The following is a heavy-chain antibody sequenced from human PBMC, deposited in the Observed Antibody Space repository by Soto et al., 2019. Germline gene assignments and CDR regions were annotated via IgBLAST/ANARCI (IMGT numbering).Heavy chain of an antibody. D-gene: IGHD3-22*01. J-gene: IGHJ4*02. CDR2: IYHSGST. CDR3: ARDREYYYEGSAYYHFKE. V-gene: IGHV4-38-2*02. Sequence: SXTLSLTCAVSDFSLRSGFYWGWNRPHPLKGLEWIGSIYHSGSTYYAPSLESRVTISVDTSRNEFSLQLSSVTAADTAVYYWARDREYYYEGSAYYHFKEGGQGSLGT. CDR1: DFSLRSGFY.